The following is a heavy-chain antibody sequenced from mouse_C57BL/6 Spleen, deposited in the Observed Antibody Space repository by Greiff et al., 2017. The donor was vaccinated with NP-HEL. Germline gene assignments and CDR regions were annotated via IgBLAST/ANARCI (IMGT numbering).Heavy chain of an antibody. J-gene: IGHJ2*01. CDR1: GYAFSSYW. D-gene: IGHD1-1*01. Sequence: QVQLKQSGAELVKPGASVKISCKASGYAFSSYWMNWVKQRPGKGLEWIGQIYPGDGDTNYNGKFKGKATLTADKSSSTAYMQLSSLTSEDSAVYFCARSSTTVVCDYWGQGTTLTVSS. CDR3: ARSSTTVVCDY. CDR2: IYPGDGDT. V-gene: IGHV1-80*01.